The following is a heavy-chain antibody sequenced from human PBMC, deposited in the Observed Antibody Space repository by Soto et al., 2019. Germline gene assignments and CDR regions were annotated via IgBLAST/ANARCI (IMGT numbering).Heavy chain of an antibody. CDR3: LCPGHMDV. J-gene: IGHJ6*02. V-gene: IGHV3-48*02. CDR2: ISSTGTTI. CDR1: GFTFSTYA. Sequence: GGSLRLSCAASGFTFSTYAMNWVRQAPGKRLQWVSYISSTGTTIYYADSVKGRFTISRDNAKNSLYLQMNSLRDEDTALYYCLCPGHMDVWGQGTTV.